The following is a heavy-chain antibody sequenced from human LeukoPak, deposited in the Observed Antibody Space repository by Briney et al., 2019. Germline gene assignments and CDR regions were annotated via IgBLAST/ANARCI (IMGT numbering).Heavy chain of an antibody. Sequence: GSLRLSCAASGFTSSSYWMSWVRQAPGKGLELVANIKQDGSEKYYVDSVKGRFTISRDNAKISLYLQMNSLRAEDTAVHYCARNQRRLDYWGQGTLVTVSS. D-gene: IGHD1-14*01. V-gene: IGHV3-7*01. CDR2: IKQDGSEK. J-gene: IGHJ4*02. CDR3: ARNQRRLDY. CDR1: GFTSSSYW.